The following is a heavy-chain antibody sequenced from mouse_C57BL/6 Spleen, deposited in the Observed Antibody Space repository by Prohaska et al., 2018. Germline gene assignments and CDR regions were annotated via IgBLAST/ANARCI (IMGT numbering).Heavy chain of an antibody. CDR2: INPINGGT. V-gene: IGHV1-18*01. Sequence: HGKSLEWTGDINPINGGTIYNQKFKGKATFTVEKSSSTTYMEQRSLTTEDTAVYYCARWLLRYFDVWGTGTTVTVSS. D-gene: IGHD2-3*01. J-gene: IGHJ1*03. CDR3: ARWLLRYFDV.